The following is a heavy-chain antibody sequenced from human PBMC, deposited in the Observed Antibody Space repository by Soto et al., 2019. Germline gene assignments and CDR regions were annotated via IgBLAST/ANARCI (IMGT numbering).Heavy chain of an antibody. Sequence: PSETLSLTCTVSGGSISSYYWSWIRQPPGKGLEWIGYIYYSGSTNYNPSLKSRVTISVDTSKNQFSLKLSSVTAADTAVYYCAREREASIAQRRVNWLDPWGQGTLVTVSS. V-gene: IGHV4-59*01. CDR1: GGSISSYY. D-gene: IGHD6-6*01. CDR2: IYYSGST. CDR3: AREREASIAQRRVNWLDP. J-gene: IGHJ5*02.